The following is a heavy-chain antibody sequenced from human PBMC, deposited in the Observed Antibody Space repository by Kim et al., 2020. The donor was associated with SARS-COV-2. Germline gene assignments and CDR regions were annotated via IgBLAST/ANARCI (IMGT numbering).Heavy chain of an antibody. D-gene: IGHD3-3*01. Sequence: KFQGRVTMTRDTSISAAYMELSRLRSDDTAVYYCARISKIFGVVTQSLDYWGQGTLVTVSS. V-gene: IGHV1-2*02. J-gene: IGHJ4*02. CDR3: ARISKIFGVVTQSLDY.